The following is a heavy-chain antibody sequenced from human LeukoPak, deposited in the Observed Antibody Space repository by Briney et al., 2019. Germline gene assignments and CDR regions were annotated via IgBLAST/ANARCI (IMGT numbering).Heavy chain of an antibody. V-gene: IGHV4-34*01. CDR3: ARSLGDSSGYYSAGY. J-gene: IGHJ4*02. D-gene: IGHD3-22*01. CDR2: INHSGST. Sequence: SETLSLTCAVYGGSFSGYYWSWIRQPPGKGLEWIGEINHSGSTNYNPSLKSRVTISVDTSKNQFSLKLSSVTAADTAVYYCARSLGDSSGYYSAGYWGQGTLVTVSS. CDR1: GGSFSGYY.